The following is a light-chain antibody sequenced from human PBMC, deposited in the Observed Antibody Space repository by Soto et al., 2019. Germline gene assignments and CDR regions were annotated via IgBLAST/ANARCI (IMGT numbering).Light chain of an antibody. CDR1: SSDVGGYNY. V-gene: IGLV2-8*01. CDR2: EVT. Sequence: QSALTQPPSASGSPGQSVTISCTGTSSDVGGYNYVSWYQQHPDKAPKLVIYEVTQRPSGVPDRFSGFKSGNTASLTVSGLQAEDEADYYCSSYAGLNTLLFGGGTKVTVL. CDR3: SSYAGLNTLL. J-gene: IGLJ2*01.